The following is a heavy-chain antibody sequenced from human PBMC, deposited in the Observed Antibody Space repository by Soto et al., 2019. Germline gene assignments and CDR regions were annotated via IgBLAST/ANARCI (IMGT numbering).Heavy chain of an antibody. J-gene: IGHJ5*02. V-gene: IGHV1-69*06. CDR1: GGTFSSYA. CDR2: IIPIFGTA. CDR3: ARATSPERFDP. D-gene: IGHD2-2*01. Sequence: ASVKVSCKASGGTFSSYAISWVRQAPGQGLEWMGGIIPIFGTANYAQKFQGRVTITADKSTSTAYTELSSLRSEDTAVYYCARATSPERFDPWGQGTLVTVSS.